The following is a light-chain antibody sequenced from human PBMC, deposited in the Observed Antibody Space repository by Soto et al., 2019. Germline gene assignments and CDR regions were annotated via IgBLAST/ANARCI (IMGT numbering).Light chain of an antibody. CDR1: QTLSIR. Sequence: DIQMSQSPSTLSGSVGDRVTITCRASQTLSIRLVQFQQKPWKGPKLLIYEASTVQSGVPSRFSGSGSGTDFALTISSLQPEDFATYACKQSYDSPRTFGRGTKVDIK. V-gene: IGKV1-39*01. CDR2: EAS. J-gene: IGKJ1*01. CDR3: KQSYDSPRT.